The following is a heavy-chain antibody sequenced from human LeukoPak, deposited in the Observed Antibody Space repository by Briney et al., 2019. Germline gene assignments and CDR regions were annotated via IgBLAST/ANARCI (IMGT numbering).Heavy chain of an antibody. Sequence: SLRLSCAASGFTFDDYAMHWVRQAPGKGLEWVSGISWNSGSIGYVDSVKGRFTISRDNAKNSLYLQMNSLRAEDTALYYCAKDLGSGGFDYWGQGTLVTVSS. CDR2: ISWNSGSI. D-gene: IGHD2-15*01. CDR3: AKDLGSGGFDY. J-gene: IGHJ4*02. CDR1: GFTFDDYA. V-gene: IGHV3-9*01.